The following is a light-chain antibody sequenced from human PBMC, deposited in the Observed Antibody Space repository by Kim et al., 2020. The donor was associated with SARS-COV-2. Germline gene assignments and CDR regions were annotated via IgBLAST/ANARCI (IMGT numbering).Light chain of an antibody. CDR3: AAWDDSLTVV. CDR1: SSISGINY. Sequence: QGVTISCSGSSSISGINYVYWYQHLPGTAPKLLCYMNNPRPSGVPDRFSGSKSGTSASLAISGLRSEDEADYYCAAWDDSLTVVFGGGTQLTVL. CDR2: MNN. J-gene: IGLJ2*01. V-gene: IGLV1-47*01.